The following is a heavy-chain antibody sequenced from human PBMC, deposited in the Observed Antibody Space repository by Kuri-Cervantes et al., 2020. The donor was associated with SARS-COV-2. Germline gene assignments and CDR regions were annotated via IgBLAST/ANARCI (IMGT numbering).Heavy chain of an antibody. Sequence: GGSLRLSCGVSGFTFSISWMTWVRQAPGKGLEWVANIKQDGSEKYYVVSVKGRFTISRDNVKNSLYLQMNSLRAEDTAVYYCAKRARVVPAAAVYYYYMDVWGKGTTVTVSS. J-gene: IGHJ6*03. V-gene: IGHV3-7*01. CDR1: GFTFSISW. CDR2: IKQDGSEK. D-gene: IGHD2-2*01. CDR3: AKRARVVPAAAVYYYYMDV.